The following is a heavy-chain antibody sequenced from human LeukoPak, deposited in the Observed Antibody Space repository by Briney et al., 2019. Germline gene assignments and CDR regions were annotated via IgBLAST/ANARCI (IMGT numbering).Heavy chain of an antibody. CDR3: ARIGYYYDSSGYTGRYYYYYYMDV. CDR2: IYTSGSS. J-gene: IGHJ6*03. CDR1: GGSISSYY. D-gene: IGHD3-22*01. Sequence: SETLSLTCTVSGGSISSYYWSWIRQPAGKGLEWIGRIYTSGSSNYNPSLKSRVTISVDKSKNQFSLKLSSVTAADTAVYYCARIGYYYDSSGYTGRYYYYYYMDVWGKGTTVTLSS. V-gene: IGHV4-4*07.